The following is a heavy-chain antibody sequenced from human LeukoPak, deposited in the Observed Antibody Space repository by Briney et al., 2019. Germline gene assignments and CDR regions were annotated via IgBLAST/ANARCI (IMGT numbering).Heavy chain of an antibody. Sequence: SETLSLTCAVYGGSFSGYYWSWIRQPPGKGLEWIGEINHSGSTNYNPSLKSRVTISVDTSKNQFSLKLSSVTTADTAVYYCARGLQLSGSYNNWGQGTLVTVSS. V-gene: IGHV4-34*01. CDR2: INHSGST. CDR3: ARGLQLSGSYNN. J-gene: IGHJ4*02. CDR1: GGSFSGYY. D-gene: IGHD1-26*01.